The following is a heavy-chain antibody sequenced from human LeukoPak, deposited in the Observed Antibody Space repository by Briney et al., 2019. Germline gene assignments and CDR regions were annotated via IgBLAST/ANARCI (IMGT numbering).Heavy chain of an antibody. CDR3: AKSGRIYVSSGYYYFDY. V-gene: IGHV3-23*01. CDR1: GFTFSSYA. Sequence: ETGGSLRLSCAASGFTFSSYAMGWIRQAPGKGLEWVSAISGDSGSTYYADSVKGRFTISRDNSKNTLYLQMNSLRAEDTAVYYCAKSGRIYVSSGYYYFDYWGQGTLVTVSS. J-gene: IGHJ4*02. CDR2: ISGDSGST. D-gene: IGHD3-22*01.